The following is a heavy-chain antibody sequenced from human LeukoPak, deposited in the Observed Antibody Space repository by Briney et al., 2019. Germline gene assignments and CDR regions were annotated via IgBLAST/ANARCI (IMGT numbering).Heavy chain of an antibody. D-gene: IGHD1-26*01. J-gene: IGHJ4*02. CDR1: GYTFISYS. CDR2: ISPYSGNT. V-gene: IGHV1-18*01. Sequence: GASVKVSCKASGYTFISYSLTWVRQAPGQGLEWMGWISPYSGNTNYAENFQDRVTLTTDTSTSTAYMELRSLRSDDTAVYYCARDAEWEPPDFSPTCFDSWGQGTLVTVSS. CDR3: ARDAEWEPPDFSPTCFDS.